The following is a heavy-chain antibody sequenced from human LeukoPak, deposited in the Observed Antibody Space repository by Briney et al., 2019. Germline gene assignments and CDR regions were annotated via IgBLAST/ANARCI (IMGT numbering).Heavy chain of an antibody. D-gene: IGHD5-24*01. V-gene: IGHV3-64*01. CDR1: GFTFSSYA. CDR2: ISSNGGST. Sequence: GGSLRLSCAASGFTFSSYAMHWVRQAPGKGLDYVSAISSNGGSTYYANSVKGRFTISRDNSKNTLYLQMGSLRAEDMAVYYCARWEEMATTLDYWGQGTLVTVSS. CDR3: ARWEEMATTLDY. J-gene: IGHJ4*02.